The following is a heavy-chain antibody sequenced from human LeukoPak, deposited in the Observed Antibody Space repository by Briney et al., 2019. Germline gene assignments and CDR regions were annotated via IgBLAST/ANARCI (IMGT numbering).Heavy chain of an antibody. CDR3: ARGKVRGVRFDY. V-gene: IGHV4-59*01. J-gene: IGHJ4*02. CDR2: IYYSGST. D-gene: IGHD3-10*01. Sequence: SETPSLTCTVSGGSISSYYWTWIRQPPGKGLEWIGYIYYSGSTNYNPSLKSPVTISVDTSKNQFSLKLSSVTAADTAVYYCARGKVRGVRFDYWGQGTLVTVSS. CDR1: GGSISSYY.